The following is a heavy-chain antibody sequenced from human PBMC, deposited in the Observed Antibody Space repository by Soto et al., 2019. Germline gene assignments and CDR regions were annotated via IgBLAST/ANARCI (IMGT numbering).Heavy chain of an antibody. CDR2: INHSGST. CDR1: GGSFSGYY. CDR3: ARCATVTTAHYYYYMDV. Sequence: QVQLQQWGAGLLKPSETLSLTCAVYGGSFSGYYWSWIRQPPGKGLEWIGEINHSGSTNYNPSLKSRVTIAVDTSKNQFSLKLSSVTAADTAVYYCARCATVTTAHYYYYMDVWGKGTTVTVSS. J-gene: IGHJ6*03. V-gene: IGHV4-34*01. D-gene: IGHD4-17*01.